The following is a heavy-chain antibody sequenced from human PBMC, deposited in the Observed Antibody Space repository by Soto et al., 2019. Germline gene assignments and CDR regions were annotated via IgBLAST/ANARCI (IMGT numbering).Heavy chain of an antibody. CDR3: AREGYCSGGSCYGILDY. CDR1: GFTFSDHY. D-gene: IGHD2-15*01. J-gene: IGHJ4*02. Sequence: GGSLRLSCAASGFTFSDHYMDWVRQAPGKGLEWVGRTKNKANSYTTESAASVKGRFIISRDDSKNSLYLLMNSLKTEDTAVYYCAREGYCSGGSCYGILDYWGQGTLVTVSS. V-gene: IGHV3-72*01. CDR2: TKNKANSYTT.